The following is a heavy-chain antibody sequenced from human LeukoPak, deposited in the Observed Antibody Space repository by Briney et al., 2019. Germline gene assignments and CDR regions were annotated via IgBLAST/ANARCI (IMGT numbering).Heavy chain of an antibody. CDR3: AELGITMIGGV. D-gene: IGHD3-10*02. J-gene: IGHJ6*04. V-gene: IGHV3-66*01. Sequence: GGSLRLSCVASGFTVSSNYMTWVRQAPGKGLEWVSVIYSGGSTYYADSVKGRFTISRDNTKNSLYLQMSKLRAEDTAVYYCAELGITMIGGVWGKGTTVTISS. CDR2: IYSGGST. CDR1: GFTVSSNY.